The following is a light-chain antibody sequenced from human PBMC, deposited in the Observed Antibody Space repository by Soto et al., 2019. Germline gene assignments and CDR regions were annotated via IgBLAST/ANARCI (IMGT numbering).Light chain of an antibody. Sequence: ESMLTQSPGTLSLSPGERATLSCRASQSVSSRNLAWYQQKPGQAPRLLIYGASIRATGIPDRFSGSGSVTDFTLTIGRLEPEDFAVYFCLQFTSSPPAFTFGQGTKLEI. V-gene: IGKV3-20*01. CDR1: QSVSSRN. CDR2: GAS. CDR3: LQFTSSPPAFT. J-gene: IGKJ2*01.